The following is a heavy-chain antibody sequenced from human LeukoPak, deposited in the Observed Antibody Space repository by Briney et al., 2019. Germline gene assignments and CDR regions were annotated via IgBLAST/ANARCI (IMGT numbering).Heavy chain of an antibody. V-gene: IGHV1-18*04. D-gene: IGHD3-22*01. CDR3: ARPIYYDSSGLDY. CDR1: GYTFTGYY. CDR2: ISAYNGNT. Sequence: ASVKVSCKASGYTFTGYYMHWVRQAPGQGLEWMGWISAYNGNTNYAQKLQGRVTMTTDTSTSTAYMELRSLRSDDTAVYYCARPIYYDSSGLDYWGQGTLVTVSS. J-gene: IGHJ4*02.